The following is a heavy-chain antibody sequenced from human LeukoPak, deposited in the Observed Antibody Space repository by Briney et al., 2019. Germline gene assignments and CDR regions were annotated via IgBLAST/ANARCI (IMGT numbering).Heavy chain of an antibody. CDR1: GGSISSGSYY. D-gene: IGHD3-22*01. J-gene: IGHJ4*02. Sequence: SETPSLTCTVSGGSISSGSYYWSWIRQPPGKGLEWIATIYYSGSTYYNPSLKSRVTISVDTSKNQFSLRLNSVTAADTAVYYCARLHYDTYFDYWGQGTLVTVSS. CDR3: ARLHYDTYFDY. V-gene: IGHV4-39*01. CDR2: IYYSGST.